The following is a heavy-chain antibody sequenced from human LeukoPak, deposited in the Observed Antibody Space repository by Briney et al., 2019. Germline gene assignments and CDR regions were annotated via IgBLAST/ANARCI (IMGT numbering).Heavy chain of an antibody. V-gene: IGHV4-59*01. D-gene: IGHD6-13*01. CDR3: ARDLRKGWIAGSWFDP. CDR2: IYYSGST. CDR1: GGSISSYY. Sequence: SETLSLTCTVSGGSISSYYWSWIRQPPGKGLEWIGCIYYSGSTNYNPSLKSRVTISVDTSKNQFSLKLSSVTAADTAVYYCARDLRKGWIAGSWFDPWGQGTLVTVSS. J-gene: IGHJ5*02.